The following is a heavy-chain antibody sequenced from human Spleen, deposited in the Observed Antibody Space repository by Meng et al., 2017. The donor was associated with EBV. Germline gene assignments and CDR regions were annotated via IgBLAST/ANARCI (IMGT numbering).Heavy chain of an antibody. CDR3: ASESGRGFTPDY. J-gene: IGHJ4*02. CDR1: GGTFNSDA. D-gene: IGHD3-10*01. CDR2: LIPMSGAP. V-gene: IGHV1-69*01. Sequence: VPACAEVQKSWSAVKVSCWTSGGTFNSDAVSWVRQAPGQGLEWMGGLIPMSGAPHYAQKFQGRVTITADESTSTHYMDLSNLRSDDTTMYYCASESGRGFTPDYWGQGTLVTVSS.